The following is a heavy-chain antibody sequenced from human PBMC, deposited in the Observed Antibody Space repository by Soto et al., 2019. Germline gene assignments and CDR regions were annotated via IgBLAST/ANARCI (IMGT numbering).Heavy chain of an antibody. J-gene: IGHJ3*02. CDR1: GLTFSSYG. CDR2: IWHDGSQK. V-gene: IGHV3-33*01. CDR3: EGRDDPFHI. Sequence: ESGGGVVQPERSLRLSCPASGLTFSSYGVHWVRQAPGKGLEWVAVIWHDGSQKYYADSVRGRFTISRDNSKNTAYLQMNSLRAEDTAVYYCEGRDDPFHIWGQGTMVTVSS.